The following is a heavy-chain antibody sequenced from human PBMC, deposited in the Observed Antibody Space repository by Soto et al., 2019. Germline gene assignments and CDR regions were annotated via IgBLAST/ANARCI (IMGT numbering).Heavy chain of an antibody. CDR2: ISAAGDP. J-gene: IGHJ6*02. CDR1: GFTFRNYD. Sequence: EVQLVESGGGLVQPGGSLRLSCEASGFTFRNYDMHWVRQGTGKGLEWVSGISAAGDPDYADSVEGRFTISRENAQNSFFLKMNSLRDGDTAVYYCARTDRYFYGLDVWGQGTTVIVSS. V-gene: IGHV3-13*05. CDR3: ARTDRYFYGLDV.